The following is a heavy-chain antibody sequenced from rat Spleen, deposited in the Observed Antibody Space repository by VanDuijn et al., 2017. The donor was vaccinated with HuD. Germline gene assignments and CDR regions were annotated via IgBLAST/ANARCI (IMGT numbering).Heavy chain of an antibody. CDR3: ATTPEGYFDY. CDR1: GFTFSNSY. Sequence: EVQLVESGGGLVQPGRSMKLSCAASGFTFSNSYMAWVRQAPTKGLEWVASISIGGGSTHYRDSVKGRFTISRDNAESTLYLQMDSLRSEDTATYYCATTPEGYFDYWGQGVMVTVSS. V-gene: IGHV5-25*01. D-gene: IGHD1-11*01. J-gene: IGHJ2*01. CDR2: ISIGGGST.